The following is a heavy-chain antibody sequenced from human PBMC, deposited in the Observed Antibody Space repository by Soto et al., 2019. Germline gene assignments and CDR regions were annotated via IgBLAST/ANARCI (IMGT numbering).Heavy chain of an antibody. Sequence: VQLLESGGGLVQPGGSLRLSCAASGFTFNNYAMSWVRQAPGKGLEWVSAISGSGANRYYADSVKGRFTFSRDNSKNTLYLQMDSLRAEDTAVYYCAKASIVVIPAGSPWYFDLWGRGTLVTVSS. CDR3: AKASIVVIPAGSPWYFDL. D-gene: IGHD2-2*01. V-gene: IGHV3-23*01. CDR2: ISGSGANR. J-gene: IGHJ2*01. CDR1: GFTFNNYA.